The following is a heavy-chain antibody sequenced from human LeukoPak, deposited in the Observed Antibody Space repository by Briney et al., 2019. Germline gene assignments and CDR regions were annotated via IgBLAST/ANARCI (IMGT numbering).Heavy chain of an antibody. D-gene: IGHD1-1*01. Sequence: SSETLSLTCTVSSGSISTSNYYWGWVRQPPGKALEWIGNIFYSGSTYYSPSLKSRVTISVDTSKNQFSLKLSSVTAADTAVYYCARSHKPGTYDAFDIWGQGTMVTVSS. J-gene: IGHJ3*02. CDR1: SGSISTSNYY. V-gene: IGHV4-39*07. CDR3: ARSHKPGTYDAFDI. CDR2: IFYSGST.